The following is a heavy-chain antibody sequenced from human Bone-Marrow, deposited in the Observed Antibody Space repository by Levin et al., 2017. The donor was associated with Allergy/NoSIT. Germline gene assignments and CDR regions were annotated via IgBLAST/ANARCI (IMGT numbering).Heavy chain of an antibody. V-gene: IGHV3-30-3*01. CDR3: ARAIAVAGTPNQNWFDP. D-gene: IGHD6-19*01. CDR1: GFTFSSYA. CDR2: ISYDGSNK. Sequence: GESLKISCAASGFTFSSYAMHWVRQAPGKGLEWVAVISYDGSNKYYADSVKGRFTISRDNSKNTLYLQMNSLRAEDTAVYYCARAIAVAGTPNQNWFDPWGQGTLVTVSS. J-gene: IGHJ5*02.